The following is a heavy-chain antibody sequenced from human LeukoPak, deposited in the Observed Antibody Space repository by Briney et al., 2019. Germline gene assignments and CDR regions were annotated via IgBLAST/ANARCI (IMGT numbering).Heavy chain of an antibody. CDR3: ASGSRRDYYYGMDV. J-gene: IGHJ6*02. V-gene: IGHV4-34*01. Sequence: RPSETLSLTCAVYGGSFSGYYWSWIRQPPGKGLEWVRYIYHSGSTYYNPSLKSRVTISVDRSKNQFSLKLSSVTAADTAVYYCASGSRRDYYYGMDVWGQGTTVTVSS. CDR1: GGSFSGYY. CDR2: IYHSGST.